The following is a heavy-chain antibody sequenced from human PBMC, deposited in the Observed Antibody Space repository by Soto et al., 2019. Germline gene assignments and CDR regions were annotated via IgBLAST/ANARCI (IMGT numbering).Heavy chain of an antibody. CDR2: ISYNGRDT. D-gene: IGHD1-26*01. Sequence: QVQLVESGGGVVQPGGSLRLSCAASGFTFSTYAMHWVRQAPGTGLEWVAVISYNGRDTYYPDSVKGRFTISRDNSKKALYLQMNSLRAEDTAVYYRGRSGGGSYPPYDYWGQGTLVTVSS. J-gene: IGHJ4*02. CDR3: GRSGGGSYPPYDY. CDR1: GFTFSTYA. V-gene: IGHV3-30*04.